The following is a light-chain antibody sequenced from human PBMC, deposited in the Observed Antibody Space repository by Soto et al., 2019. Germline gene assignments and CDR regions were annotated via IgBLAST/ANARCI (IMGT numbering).Light chain of an antibody. CDR2: DAS. CDR1: QSVHSD. Sequence: EIVMTQSPATLSVSPGEGATLSCRASQSVHSDLAWYQQKPGQAPRLLIYDASTRATGIPARFSGSGSGTEFTLTISSLQSEDVAVSYCQQYTNWPPLTFGGGTKVEI. V-gene: IGKV3-15*01. J-gene: IGKJ4*01. CDR3: QQYTNWPPLT.